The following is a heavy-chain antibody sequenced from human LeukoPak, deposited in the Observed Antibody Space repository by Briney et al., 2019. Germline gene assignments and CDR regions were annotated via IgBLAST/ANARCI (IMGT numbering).Heavy chain of an antibody. CDR1: GGSISSYY. D-gene: IGHD6-19*01. CDR3: ARRKARAGYYYYMDV. CDR2: IYYSGST. J-gene: IGHJ6*03. V-gene: IGHV4-59*01. Sequence: PSATLSLTCTVSGGSISSYYWSWIRQPPGKGLEWIGYIYYSGSTNYNPSLKSRVTISVDTSKNQFSLKLSSVTAADTAVYYCARRKARAGYYYYMDVWGKGTTVTVSS.